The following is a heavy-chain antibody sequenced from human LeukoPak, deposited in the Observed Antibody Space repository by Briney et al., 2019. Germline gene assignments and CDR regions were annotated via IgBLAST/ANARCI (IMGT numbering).Heavy chain of an antibody. CDR2: IYYSGST. CDR3: ARVRLLDGVYFDY. Sequence: PSETLSLTCTVSGGSISSGGYYWSWIRQHPGKGLEWIGYIYYSGSTYYNPSLKSRVTISVDTSKNQFSLKLSSVTAADTAVYYCARVRLLDGVYFDYWGQGTLVTVSS. D-gene: IGHD3-3*02. V-gene: IGHV4-31*03. CDR1: GGSISSGGYY. J-gene: IGHJ4*02.